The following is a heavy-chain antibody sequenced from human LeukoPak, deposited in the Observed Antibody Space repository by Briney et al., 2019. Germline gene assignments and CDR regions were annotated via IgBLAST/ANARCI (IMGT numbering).Heavy chain of an antibody. CDR2: IYYSGST. D-gene: IGHD5-12*01. V-gene: IGHV4-59*01. CDR1: GGSISSYY. Sequence: SETLSLTCTVYGGSISSYYWSWIRQPPGKGLEWIGYIYYSGSTNYNPSLKSRVTISVDTSKNQFSLKLSSVTAADTAFYYCARDVDIVATGWFDPWGQGTLVTVSS. CDR3: ARDVDIVATGWFDP. J-gene: IGHJ5*02.